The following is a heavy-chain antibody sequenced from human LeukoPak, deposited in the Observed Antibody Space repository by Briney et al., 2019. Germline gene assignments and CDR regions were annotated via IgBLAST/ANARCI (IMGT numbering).Heavy chain of an antibody. CDR2: IYYSGST. Sequence: ETLSLTCTVSGGSISSYYWSWIRQPPGKGLEWIGYIYYSGSTNYNPSLKSRVTISVDTSKNQFSLKLSSVTAADTAVYYCARGRGIAAAGYYMDVWGKGTTVTVSS. V-gene: IGHV4-59*01. D-gene: IGHD6-13*01. J-gene: IGHJ6*03. CDR3: ARGRGIAAAGYYMDV. CDR1: GGSISSYY.